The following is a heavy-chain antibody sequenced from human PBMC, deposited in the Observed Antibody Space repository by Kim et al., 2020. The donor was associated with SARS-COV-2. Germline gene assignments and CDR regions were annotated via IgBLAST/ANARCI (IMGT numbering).Heavy chain of an antibody. CDR2: IYTSGST. CDR3: ARERPDGVITMIVVATLYWYFDL. D-gene: IGHD3-22*01. V-gene: IGHV4-61*02. CDR1: GGSISSGSYY. J-gene: IGHJ2*01. Sequence: SETLSLTCTVSGGSISSGSYYWSWIRQPAGKGLEWIGRIYTSGSTNYNPSLKSRVTISVDTSKNQFSLKLSSVTAADTAVYYCARERPDGVITMIVVATLYWYFDLWGRGTLVTVSS.